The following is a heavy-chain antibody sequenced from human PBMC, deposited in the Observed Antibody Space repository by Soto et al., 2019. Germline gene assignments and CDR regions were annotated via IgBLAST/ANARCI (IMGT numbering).Heavy chain of an antibody. J-gene: IGHJ4*02. V-gene: IGHV3-33*01. D-gene: IGHD6-13*01. CDR3: ARIKGYSSSWPIDY. Sequence: GGSLRLSCAASGFTFSSYGMHWVRQAPGKGLEWVAVIWYDGSNKYYADSVKGRFTISRDNSKKTLYLQMNSLRAEDTAVYYCARIKGYSSSWPIDYWGQGTLVTVSS. CDR2: IWYDGSNK. CDR1: GFTFSSYG.